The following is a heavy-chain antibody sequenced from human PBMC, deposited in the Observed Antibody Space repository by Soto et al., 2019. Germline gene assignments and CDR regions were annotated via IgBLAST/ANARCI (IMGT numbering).Heavy chain of an antibody. V-gene: IGHV4-4*02. CDR3: ARSTVTEDY. CDR1: GASISSNNL. D-gene: IGHD4-17*01. J-gene: IGHJ4*02. Sequence: QVQLQESGPGLVKPSGTLSLTCAVSGASISSNNLWSLVRQPPGKGLEWVGEIYHSGSTNYKLTLKSRVTISIDKSKNQFSLKLSSVTAADTAVYYCARSTVTEDYWGQGTLVTVSS. CDR2: IYHSGST.